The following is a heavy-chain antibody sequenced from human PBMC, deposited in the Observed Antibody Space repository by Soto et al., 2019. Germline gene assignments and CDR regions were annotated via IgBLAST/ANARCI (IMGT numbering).Heavy chain of an antibody. CDR3: ARDIGFDYVN. CDR2: IKDDGSEI. CDR1: GFNVMSYW. Sequence: GGSLRLSCAVSGFNVMSYWMSWVRQAPGKGLEWVASIKDDGSEIYYLQSVRGRFTISRDSAGNALHLAMNYLSAEDTGVYFCARDIGFDYVNWGQGTLVTVSS. J-gene: IGHJ4*02. V-gene: IGHV3-7*01. D-gene: IGHD3-16*01.